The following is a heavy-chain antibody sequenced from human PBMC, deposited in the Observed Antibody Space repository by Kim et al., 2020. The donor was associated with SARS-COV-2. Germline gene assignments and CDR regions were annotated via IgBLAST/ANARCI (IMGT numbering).Heavy chain of an antibody. CDR3: ARDVRSTTHSGVDS. CDR1: GGSITCSNSY. J-gene: IGHJ4*02. CDR2: IYFSGNT. D-gene: IGHD2-2*01. Sequence: SETLSLTCTVSGGSITCSNSYWGWIRQPPGEGLEWIGNIYFSGNTYFNPSFKSRVTMSVDTSKNQFSLTMNSVTAADTALYFCARDVRSTTHSGVDSWGQGLLVTVSS. V-gene: IGHV4-39*07.